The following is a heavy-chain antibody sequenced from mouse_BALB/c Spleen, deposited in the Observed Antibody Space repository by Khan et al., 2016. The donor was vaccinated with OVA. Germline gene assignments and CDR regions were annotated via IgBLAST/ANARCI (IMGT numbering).Heavy chain of an antibody. J-gene: IGHJ2*01. CDR2: LWAGGCT. Sequence: VQLKESGPGLVAPSQSLSTPCTVPGFSLPSYGVLWVRPPPGKDLEWLGVLWAGGCTHYTSALITGMSNIKDNSKSQVFLKMTSLQTDDTAKYYCARGVDIWGQGTTLTVSA. CDR1: GFSLPSYG. V-gene: IGHV2-9*02. D-gene: IGHD1-3*01. CDR3: ARGVDI.